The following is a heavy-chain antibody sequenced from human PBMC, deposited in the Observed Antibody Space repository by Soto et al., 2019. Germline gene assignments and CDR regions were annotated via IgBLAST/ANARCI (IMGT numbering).Heavy chain of an antibody. CDR3: ARARADYYDSSGYPLGY. D-gene: IGHD3-22*01. Sequence: EVQLVESGGGLVQPGGSLRLSCAASGFTFSSYWMSWVRQAPGKGLEWVANIKQDGSEKYYVDSVKGRFTISRDNAKNSLYLQMNSLRAEDTAVYYCARARADYYDSSGYPLGYWGQGTLVTGSS. CDR1: GFTFSSYW. J-gene: IGHJ4*02. V-gene: IGHV3-7*04. CDR2: IKQDGSEK.